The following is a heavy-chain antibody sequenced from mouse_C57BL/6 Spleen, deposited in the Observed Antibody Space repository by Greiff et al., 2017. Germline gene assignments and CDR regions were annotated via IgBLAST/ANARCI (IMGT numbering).Heavy chain of an antibody. CDR2: IDPEDGET. J-gene: IGHJ4*01. D-gene: IGHD1-1*01. Sequence: DVQLQESGAELVKPGASVKLSCTASGFNIKDYYMHWVKQRTEQGLEWIGRIDPEDGETKYAPKFQGKATITADTSSNTAYLQLSSLTSEDTAVYYCARIPITTVVATDYAMDYWGQGTSVTVSS. V-gene: IGHV14-2*01. CDR3: ARIPITTVVATDYAMDY. CDR1: GFNIKDYY.